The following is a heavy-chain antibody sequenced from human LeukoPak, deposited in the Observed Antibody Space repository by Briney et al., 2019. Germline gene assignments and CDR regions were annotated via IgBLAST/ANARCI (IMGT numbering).Heavy chain of an antibody. Sequence: GGSLRLSCAASGFTFSRYSMNWVRQAPGKGLEWVSCISSSSSYIYYANSVKGRFTISRDNAKNSLYLQMNSLRAEDTAVYYCARESGGNSGYYYMDVWGKGTTVTVSS. CDR3: ARESGGNSGYYYMDV. CDR1: GFTFSRYS. CDR2: ISSSSSYI. J-gene: IGHJ6*03. V-gene: IGHV3-21*01. D-gene: IGHD4-23*01.